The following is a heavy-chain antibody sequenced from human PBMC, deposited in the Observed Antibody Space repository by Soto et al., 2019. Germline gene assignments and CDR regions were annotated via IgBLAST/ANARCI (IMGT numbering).Heavy chain of an antibody. D-gene: IGHD3-3*01. V-gene: IGHV3-66*01. J-gene: IGHJ4*02. Sequence: PGGSLRLSCAASGFTVSSNYMSWVRQAPGKGLEWVSVIYSGGSTYYADSVKGRFTISRDNSKNTLYLQMNSLRAEDTAVYYCARDRDGQNNEDFCYFDYWGQGTLVTVSS. CDR1: GFTVSSNY. CDR3: ARDRDGQNNEDFCYFDY. CDR2: IYSGGST.